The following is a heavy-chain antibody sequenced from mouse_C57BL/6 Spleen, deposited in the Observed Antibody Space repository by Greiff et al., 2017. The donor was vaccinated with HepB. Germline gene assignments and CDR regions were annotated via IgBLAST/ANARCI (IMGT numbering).Heavy chain of an antibody. V-gene: IGHV3-6*01. CDR2: ISYDGSN. CDR1: GYSITSGYY. CDR3: ARGPYYYGSRGYAMDY. Sequence: EVQLQESGPGLVKPSQSLSLTCSVTGYSITSGYYWNWIRQFPGNKLEWMGYISYDGSNNYNPSLKNRISITRDTSKNQFFLKLNSVTTEDTATYYCARGPYYYGSRGYAMDYWGQGTSVTVSS. J-gene: IGHJ4*01. D-gene: IGHD1-1*01.